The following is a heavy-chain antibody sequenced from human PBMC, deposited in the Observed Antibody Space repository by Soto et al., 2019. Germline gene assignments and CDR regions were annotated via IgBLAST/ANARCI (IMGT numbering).Heavy chain of an antibody. Sequence: SETLSLTCAVYGGSFSGYYWSWIRQPPGKGLEWIGEINHSGSTNYNPSLKSRVTISVDTSKNQFSLKLSSVTAADTAVYYCASSPDSSSTSCYWFDPWGQGTLVTVSS. D-gene: IGHD2-2*01. V-gene: IGHV4-34*01. CDR3: ASSPDSSSTSCYWFDP. J-gene: IGHJ5*02. CDR1: GGSFSGYY. CDR2: INHSGST.